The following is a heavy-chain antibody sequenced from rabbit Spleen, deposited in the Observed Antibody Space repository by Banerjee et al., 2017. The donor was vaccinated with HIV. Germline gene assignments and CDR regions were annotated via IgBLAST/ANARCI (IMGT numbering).Heavy chain of an antibody. V-gene: IGHV1S40*01. D-gene: IGHD4-1*01. CDR1: GFSFSSRYY. CDR3: VRGDSSAAGLAL. CDR2: IYSGSSGDT. J-gene: IGHJ4*01. Sequence: QSLEESGGDLVKPGASLTLTCTASGFSFSSRYYMCWVRQAPGKGLEWIACIYSGSSGDTYYASWAKGRITISKTSSTTVTLQMTSLTAADTATYFCVRGDSSAAGLALRGPGTLVTVS.